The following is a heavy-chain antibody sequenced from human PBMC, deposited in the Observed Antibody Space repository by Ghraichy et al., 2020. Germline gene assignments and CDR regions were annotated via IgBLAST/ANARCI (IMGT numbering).Heavy chain of an antibody. Sequence: GGSLRLSCAASGFAFSSYSMNWVRQAPGKGLEWVSSISSSSSYIYYADSVKGRFSISRDNAKNSLFLQMNSLRAEDTAVYYCARERDYDMLSHYYGMDVWGQGTTVTVSS. CDR3: ARERDYDMLSHYYGMDV. V-gene: IGHV3-21*01. D-gene: IGHD3-9*01. J-gene: IGHJ6*02. CDR2: ISSSSSYI. CDR1: GFAFSSYS.